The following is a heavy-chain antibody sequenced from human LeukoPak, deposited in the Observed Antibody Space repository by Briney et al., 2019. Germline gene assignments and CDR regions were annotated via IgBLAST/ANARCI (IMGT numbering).Heavy chain of an antibody. CDR1: GGSISSSSYY. J-gene: IGHJ4*02. Sequence: KTSETLSLTCTVSGGSISSSSYYWGWIRQPPGKGLEWIGSIYYSGSTYYNPSLKSRVTISVDTSKNQFSLKLSSVTAADTAVYYCARQDGSYYPAYDYWAREPWSPSPQ. V-gene: IGHV4-39*01. CDR2: IYYSGST. CDR3: ARQDGSYYPAYDY. D-gene: IGHD1-26*01.